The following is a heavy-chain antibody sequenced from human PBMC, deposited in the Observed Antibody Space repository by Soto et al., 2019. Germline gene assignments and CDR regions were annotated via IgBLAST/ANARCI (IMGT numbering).Heavy chain of an antibody. Sequence: QVQLQESGPGLVKPSQTLSLTCTVSGGSISSGVYYWSWIRQHPGRGLEWIGHIYNSGSTDYNPTLKSRVTISVDTSKNQFSLKLSSVTAADTAIYYCARDKWDSSGKATYYFDYWGQGTLVTVSS. V-gene: IGHV4-31*03. J-gene: IGHJ4*02. D-gene: IGHD3-22*01. CDR3: ARDKWDSSGKATYYFDY. CDR1: GGSISSGVYY. CDR2: IYNSGST.